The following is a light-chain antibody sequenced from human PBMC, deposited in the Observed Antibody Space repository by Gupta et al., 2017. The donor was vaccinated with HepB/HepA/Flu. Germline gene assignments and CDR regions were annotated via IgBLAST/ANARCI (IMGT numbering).Light chain of an antibody. V-gene: IGLV3-21*04. CDR3: QVWDSSSDHRDVV. CDR1: NIGSKS. CDR2: YDS. Sequence: SYVLTQPPSVSVAPGQTARITCGGNNIGSKSVHWYQQKPGQAPVLVIYYDSDRPSGIPERFSGSNSGNTATLTISRVEAGDEADYYCQVWDSSSDHRDVVFGGGTKLTVL. J-gene: IGLJ2*01.